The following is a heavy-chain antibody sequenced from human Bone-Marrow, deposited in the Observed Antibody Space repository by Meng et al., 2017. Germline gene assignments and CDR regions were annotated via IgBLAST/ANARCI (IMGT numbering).Heavy chain of an antibody. CDR2: IIPIFGTA. CDR3: AIRDIVVVPAADATADYYYYGMDV. Sequence: SVKVSCKASGGTFSSYAISWVRQAPGQGLEWMGGIIPIFGTANYARKFQGRVTITTDESTSTAYMELSSLRSEDTAVYYCAIRDIVVVPAADATADYYYYGMDVWGQGTTVTVSS. J-gene: IGHJ6*02. V-gene: IGHV1-69*05. D-gene: IGHD2-2*01. CDR1: GGTFSSYA.